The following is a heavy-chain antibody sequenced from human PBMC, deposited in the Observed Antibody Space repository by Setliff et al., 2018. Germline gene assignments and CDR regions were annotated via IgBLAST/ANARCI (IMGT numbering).Heavy chain of an antibody. J-gene: IGHJ4*02. CDR1: GYTFGAHY. V-gene: IGHV1-46*01. CDR3: ASDLMGF. Sequence: ASVKVSCKASGYTFGAHYIHWVRQAPGQGFEWMGVIDPSGTRTVSAQSFKGRITLTRDTSTDTAYMEVNSLKSEDTAVYFCASDLMGFWGQGTLVTVSS. D-gene: IGHD3-9*01. CDR2: IDPSGTRT.